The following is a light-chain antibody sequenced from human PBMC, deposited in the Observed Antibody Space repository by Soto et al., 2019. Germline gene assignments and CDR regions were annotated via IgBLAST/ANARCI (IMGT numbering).Light chain of an antibody. CDR3: QRYGTSPPLT. Sequence: DIQMTQSPSTLSASVGDRVTITCRASQSISSWLAWYQQKPGKAPKLLIYKASSLESGVPSRFSGSGSATDFTLTISRLEPEDFAVYYCQRYGTSPPLTFGGGTKVDIK. CDR2: KAS. J-gene: IGKJ4*01. V-gene: IGKV1-5*03. CDR1: QSISSW.